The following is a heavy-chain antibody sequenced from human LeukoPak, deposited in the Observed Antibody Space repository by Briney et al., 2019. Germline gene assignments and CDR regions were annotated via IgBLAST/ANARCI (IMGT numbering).Heavy chain of an antibody. J-gene: IGHJ4*02. CDR3: ATDSSGLNDY. CDR1: GFTFSSYS. V-gene: IGHV3-48*04. CDR2: ISSSSSTI. D-gene: IGHD3-22*01. Sequence: GGSLRLSCAAPGFTFSSYSMNWVRQAPGKGLEWVSYISSSSSTIYYADSVKGRFTISRDNAKNSLYLQMNSLRAEDTAVYYCATDSSGLNDYWGQGTLVTVSS.